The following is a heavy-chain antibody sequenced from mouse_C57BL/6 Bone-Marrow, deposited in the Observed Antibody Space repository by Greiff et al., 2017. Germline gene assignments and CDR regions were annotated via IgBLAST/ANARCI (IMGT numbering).Heavy chain of an antibody. Sequence: QVQLKESGAELVRPGASVKLSCKASGYTFTSYGISWVKQRTGQGLEWIGEIYPRSGNTYYNEKFKGKATLTADKSSSTAYMELRSLTSEDSAVYFCARRDDYLDYWGQGTTLTVSA. CDR2: IYPRSGNT. CDR3: ARRDDYLDY. CDR1: GYTFTSYG. V-gene: IGHV1-81*01. D-gene: IGHD2-3*01. J-gene: IGHJ2*01.